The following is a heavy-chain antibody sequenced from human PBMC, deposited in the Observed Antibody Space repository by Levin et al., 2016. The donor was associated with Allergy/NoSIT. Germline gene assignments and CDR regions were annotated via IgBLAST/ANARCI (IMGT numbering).Heavy chain of an antibody. CDR3: TTDQRPWVGATPSDFYYYYMDV. V-gene: IGHV3-15*01. J-gene: IGHJ6*03. D-gene: IGHD1-26*01. CDR2: IKSKTDGGTT. Sequence: WIRQPPGKGLEWVGHIKSKTDGGTTDNAAPVKGRFTISRDDSKNTLYLQMNGLKTDDTAVYYCTTDQRPWVGATPSDFYYYYMDVWGKGATVTVSS.